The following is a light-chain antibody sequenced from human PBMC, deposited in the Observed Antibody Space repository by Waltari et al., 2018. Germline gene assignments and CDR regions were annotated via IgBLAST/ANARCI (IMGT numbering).Light chain of an antibody. Sequence: DIVVTQSPDSLPVSLGERATINCKSRQSVLYRSNNKNYLAWYQQKPGQPPKLLIYWASTRESGVPDRFSGSGSGTDFTLTISSLQAEDVAVYYCQQYYSTIFTFGPGTKVDVK. CDR2: WAS. J-gene: IGKJ3*01. CDR3: QQYYSTIFT. CDR1: QSVLYRSNNKNY. V-gene: IGKV4-1*01.